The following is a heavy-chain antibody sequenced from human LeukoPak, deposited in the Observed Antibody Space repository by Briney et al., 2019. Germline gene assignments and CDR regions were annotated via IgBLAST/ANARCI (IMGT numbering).Heavy chain of an antibody. CDR1: GGSFSGYY. D-gene: IGHD5-24*01. J-gene: IGHJ4*02. Sequence: SETLSLTCAVYGGSFSGYYWSWIRQPPGKGLEWIGEINHSGSTNYNPSLKSRVTISVDTSKNQFSLKLSSVTAADTAVYYCARDGYNPIDYWGQGTLVTVSS. CDR3: ARDGYNPIDY. V-gene: IGHV4-34*01. CDR2: INHSGST.